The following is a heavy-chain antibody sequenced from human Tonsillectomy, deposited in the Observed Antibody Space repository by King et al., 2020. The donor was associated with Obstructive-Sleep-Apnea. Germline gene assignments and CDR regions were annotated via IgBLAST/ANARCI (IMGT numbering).Heavy chain of an antibody. Sequence: HVQLQQWGAGLLKPSETLSLTCAVFGGSFSDYYWSWIRQPPGKGLEWIGEINHSGSTNSNPSLKSRLAISVDSSKNQFSLKLNSVTAADTAVYYCARGSGAAAVNWFDPWGQGTLVTVAS. D-gene: IGHD6-13*01. CDR3: ARGSGAAAVNWFDP. CDR1: GGSFSDYY. V-gene: IGHV4-34*01. CDR2: INHSGST. J-gene: IGHJ5*02.